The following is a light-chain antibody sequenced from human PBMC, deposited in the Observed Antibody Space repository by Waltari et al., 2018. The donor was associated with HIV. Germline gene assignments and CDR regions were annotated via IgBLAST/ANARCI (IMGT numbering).Light chain of an antibody. Sequence: QTVVTQEPSFSVSPGGTVTLTCGLSSGSVSTTYPPSWYQQTPGQAPRTLIYSTNTRSSGVPDRFSGSILGNKAALTITGAQADDESDYYCVLYMGSGLRVFGGGTKLTVL. CDR1: SGSVSTTYP. CDR3: VLYMGSGLRV. V-gene: IGLV8-61*01. CDR2: STN. J-gene: IGLJ3*02.